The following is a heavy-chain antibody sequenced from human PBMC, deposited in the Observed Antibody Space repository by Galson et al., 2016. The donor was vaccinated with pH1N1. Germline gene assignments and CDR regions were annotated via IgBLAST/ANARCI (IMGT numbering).Heavy chain of an antibody. Sequence: SLRLSCAASGFTFSAFGMHWVRQAPGKGLELVAFIRFDGYDQNYGDSVKGRFTVSRDNSKNTVYLQMNSLRSEDTAVYYCAKDCGLGGDHDHSGQGTLVTVSS. CDR1: GFTFSAFG. CDR3: AKDCGLGGDHDH. D-gene: IGHD3-16*01. J-gene: IGHJ4*02. V-gene: IGHV3-30*02. CDR2: IRFDGYDQ.